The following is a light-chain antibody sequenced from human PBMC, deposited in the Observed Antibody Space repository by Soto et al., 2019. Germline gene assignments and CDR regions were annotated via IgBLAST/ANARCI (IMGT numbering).Light chain of an antibody. CDR3: QQYNNWPPET. Sequence: DIQMTQSPSSLSASVGDRVTITCRASQSISSYLNWYQQKAGKAPKLLIYAASSLQSGVPSRFSGSGSGTEFTLTISSLQSEDFAVYYCQQYNNWPPETFGQGTKVDIK. J-gene: IGKJ1*01. CDR2: AAS. CDR1: QSISSY. V-gene: IGKV1-39*01.